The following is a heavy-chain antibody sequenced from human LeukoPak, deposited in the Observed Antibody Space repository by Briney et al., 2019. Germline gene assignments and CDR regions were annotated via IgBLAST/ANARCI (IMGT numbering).Heavy chain of an antibody. D-gene: IGHD5-24*01. CDR1: GFTFSNYW. CDR2: INVDGSST. Sequence: GGSLRLSCAASGFTFSNYWTHWVRQAPGKGLVWVSLINVDGSSTSYAASVKGRFTISRDNAKNTLFLQMNSLRAEDTAVYYCARGGYNGFDYWGQGTLVTVSS. CDR3: ARGGYNGFDY. J-gene: IGHJ4*02. V-gene: IGHV3-74*01.